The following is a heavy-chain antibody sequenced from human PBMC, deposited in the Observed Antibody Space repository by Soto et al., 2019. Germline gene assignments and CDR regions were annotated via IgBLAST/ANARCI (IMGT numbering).Heavy chain of an antibody. J-gene: IGHJ4*02. V-gene: IGHV1-8*01. Sequence: QVQLVQSGAELKKPGASVKVSCKASGYTFSNYDMNWVRQATGQGPEWIGWVNPNNGDTGSAQTFQGRVTLTTDISTTTAYMELTSLRSEDTAIYYCAKVARKGSAIDFDYWGQGTLITVSS. D-gene: IGHD3-10*01. CDR2: VNPNNGDT. CDR3: AKVARKGSAIDFDY. CDR1: GYTFSNYD.